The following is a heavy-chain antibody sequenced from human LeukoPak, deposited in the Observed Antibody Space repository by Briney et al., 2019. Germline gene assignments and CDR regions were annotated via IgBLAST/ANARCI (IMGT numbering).Heavy chain of an antibody. Sequence: ASVKVSCKAFGGTFSSYAISWVRQAPGQGLEWMGRIIPIFGTANYAQKFQGRVTITTDESTSTAYMELSSLRTEDTAVYYCARGTLGYCSGGSCYSDWFDPWGQGTLVTVSS. CDR1: GGTFSSYA. D-gene: IGHD2-15*01. CDR2: IIPIFGTA. V-gene: IGHV1-69*05. CDR3: ARGTLGYCSGGSCYSDWFDP. J-gene: IGHJ5*02.